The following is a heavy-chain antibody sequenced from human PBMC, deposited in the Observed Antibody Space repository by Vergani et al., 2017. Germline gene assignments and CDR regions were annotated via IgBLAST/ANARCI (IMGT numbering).Heavy chain of an antibody. CDR3: AKTHDFSSLYSSYNWFDP. D-gene: IGHD3-3*01. CDR1: EYSFGHYW. J-gene: IGHJ5*02. Sequence: EVELVQSGPEMRKPGVSLKISCKGSEYSFGHYWIVCVRQMPGKGLEWMGIIYPADSDNRYSPSFQGQVTISADKSLSTAYLQWSSLKASDTATYYCAKTHDFSSLYSSYNWFDPWGQGTQVTVSS. CDR2: IYPADSDN. V-gene: IGHV5-51*03.